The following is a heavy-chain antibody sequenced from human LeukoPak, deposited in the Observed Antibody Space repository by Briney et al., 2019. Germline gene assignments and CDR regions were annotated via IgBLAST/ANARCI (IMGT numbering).Heavy chain of an antibody. J-gene: IGHJ3*02. CDR3: ARRRGYSYGWDAFDI. D-gene: IGHD5-18*01. CDR2: IYTSGST. CDR1: GGSISSGSYY. Sequence: SQTLSLTCTVSGGSISSGSYYWSWIRQPAGKGLEWIGRIYTSGSTNYNPSLKSRVTISVDTSKNQFSLKLSSVTAADTAVYYCARRRGYSYGWDAFDIWGQGTMVTVSS. V-gene: IGHV4-61*02.